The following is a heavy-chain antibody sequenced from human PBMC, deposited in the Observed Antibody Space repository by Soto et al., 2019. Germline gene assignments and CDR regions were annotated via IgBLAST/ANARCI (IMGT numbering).Heavy chain of an antibody. D-gene: IGHD2-15*01. V-gene: IGHV4-39*01. CDR2: IYYSGST. J-gene: IGHJ6*02. Sequence: SETLSLTCTVSGGSISSSSYYWGWIRQPPGKGLEWIGSIYYSGSTYYNPSLKSRVTISVDTSKNQFSLKLSSVTAADTAVYYCARLGCSGGSCYHYYGMEVWGQGTTVTVSS. CDR1: GGSISSSSYY. CDR3: ARLGCSGGSCYHYYGMEV.